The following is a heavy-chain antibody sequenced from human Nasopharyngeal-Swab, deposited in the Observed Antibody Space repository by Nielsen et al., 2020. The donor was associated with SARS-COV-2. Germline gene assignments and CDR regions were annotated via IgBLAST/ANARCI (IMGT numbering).Heavy chain of an antibody. V-gene: IGHV4-4*02. D-gene: IGHD6-19*01. CDR2: IYHSGST. CDR1: GGSISSSNW. J-gene: IGHJ4*02. Sequence: SETLSLTCAVSGGSISSSNWWCWVRQPPGKGLEWVGEIYHSGSTNYNPSLKSRVTISVDKSKNQFSLKLSSATAADTAVYYCARDGSSGWYFDYWGQGTLVTVSS. CDR3: ARDGSSGWYFDY.